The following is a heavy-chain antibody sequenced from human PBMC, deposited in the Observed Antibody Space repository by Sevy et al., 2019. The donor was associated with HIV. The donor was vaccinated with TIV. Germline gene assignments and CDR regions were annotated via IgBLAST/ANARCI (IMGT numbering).Heavy chain of an antibody. J-gene: IGHJ6*02. V-gene: IGHV3-48*03. CDR1: GFTFSSYE. Sequence: GGSLRLSCAASGFTFSSYEMNWVRQAPGKGLEWVSYISSSGSTIYYADSVKGRFTISRDNAKNSLYLQMNSLRAEDTAVYYCAREGIAAAGKGAYYGMDVWGQGTTVTVSS. CDR2: ISSSGSTI. D-gene: IGHD6-13*01. CDR3: AREGIAAAGKGAYYGMDV.